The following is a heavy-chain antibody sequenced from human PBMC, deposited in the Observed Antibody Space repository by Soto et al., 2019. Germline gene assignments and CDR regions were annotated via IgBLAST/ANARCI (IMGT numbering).Heavy chain of an antibody. V-gene: IGHV3-21*01. J-gene: IGHJ5*02. CDR1: GFTFSSYS. CDR2: ISSSSSYI. D-gene: IGHD6-13*01. CDR3: ASVMAAAGITFDP. Sequence: EVQLVESGGGLVKPGGSLRLSCAASGFTFSSYSMNWVRQAPGKGLEWVSSISSSSSYIYYADSVKGRFTISRDNAKNSLYLQMNSLRAEDTAVYYCASVMAAAGITFDPWGQGTLVTVSS.